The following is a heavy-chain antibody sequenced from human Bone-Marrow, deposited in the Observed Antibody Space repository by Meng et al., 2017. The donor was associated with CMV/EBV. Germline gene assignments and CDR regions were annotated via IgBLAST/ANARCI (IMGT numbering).Heavy chain of an antibody. D-gene: IGHD2-2*01. Sequence: GESLKISCAASGFTFSSYSMNWVRQAPGKGLEWVSSISSSSSYIYYADSVKGRFTISRDNAKNSLYLQMNSLRAEDTAVYYCASLYCSSTSCYPNYFDYWGQGTRVTVSS. CDR3: ASLYCSSTSCYPNYFDY. CDR2: ISSSSSYI. V-gene: IGHV3-21*01. J-gene: IGHJ4*02. CDR1: GFTFSSYS.